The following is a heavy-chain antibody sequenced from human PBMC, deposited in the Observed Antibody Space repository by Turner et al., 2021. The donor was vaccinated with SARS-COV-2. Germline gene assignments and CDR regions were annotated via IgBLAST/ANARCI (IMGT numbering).Heavy chain of an antibody. CDR3: AKAQLGYYLGVDY. CDR1: GFTFSSYV. J-gene: IGHJ4*02. D-gene: IGHD3-3*01. Sequence: EVQPLESGGGLVQPGVPLRLSCAASGFTFSSYVMSWVRQAPGKGLEWVSGISGSGGSTYYADSVKGRFTISRDNSKNTLYLQMNSLRAEDTAVYYCAKAQLGYYLGVDYWGQGTLVTVSS. CDR2: ISGSGGST. V-gene: IGHV3-23*01.